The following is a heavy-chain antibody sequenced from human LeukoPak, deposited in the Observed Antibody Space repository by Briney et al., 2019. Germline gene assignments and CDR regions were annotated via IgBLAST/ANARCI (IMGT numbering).Heavy chain of an antibody. CDR2: INHSGST. D-gene: IGHD5-18*01. CDR1: GGSFSGYY. CDR3: ARGLVVDTAMVTRVNWFDP. V-gene: IGHV4-34*01. J-gene: IGHJ5*02. Sequence: SSETLSVTCAVYGGSFSGYYWSWIRQPPGKGLEWIGEINHSGSTNSNPSLKSRVTISVDTSKNQFSLKLSSVTAADTAVYYCARGLVVDTAMVTRVNWFDPWGQGTLVTVSS.